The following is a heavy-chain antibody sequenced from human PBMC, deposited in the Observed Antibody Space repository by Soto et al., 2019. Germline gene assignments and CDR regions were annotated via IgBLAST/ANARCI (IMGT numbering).Heavy chain of an antibody. J-gene: IGHJ6*02. V-gene: IGHV3-21*01. Sequence: VGSLRLSCAASGFTFSSYSMNWVRQAPGKGLEWVSSISSSSSYIYYADSVKGRFTISRDNAKNSLYLQMNSLRAEDTAVYYCARGDSSSWYLTLGMDVWGQGTTVTVSS. CDR1: GFTFSSYS. CDR3: ARGDSSSWYLTLGMDV. D-gene: IGHD6-13*01. CDR2: ISSSSSYI.